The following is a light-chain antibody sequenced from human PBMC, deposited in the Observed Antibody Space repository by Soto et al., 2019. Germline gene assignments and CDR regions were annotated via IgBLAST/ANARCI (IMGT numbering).Light chain of an antibody. V-gene: IGKV3-15*01. CDR2: GES. J-gene: IGKJ1*01. CDR3: QQRTDWPPQWT. CDR1: QSVRRN. Sequence: IVVSLSXATLSFFEREXXXXXXXVIQSVRRNSAWDKKKPGXARMRVVDGESTRXNVIPDRFTGTASRTDFTLTISSLQSDDFVVYYCQQRTDWPPQWTFGQGTKVDIK.